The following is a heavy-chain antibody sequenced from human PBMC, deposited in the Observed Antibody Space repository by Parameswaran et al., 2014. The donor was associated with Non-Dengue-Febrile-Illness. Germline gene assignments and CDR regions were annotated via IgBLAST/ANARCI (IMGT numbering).Heavy chain of an antibody. J-gene: IGHJ6*03. CDR3: ARLEMVPLYYYYYMDV. V-gene: IGHV1-18*01. D-gene: IGHD3-10*01. CDR2: ISAYNGNT. Sequence: WVRQAPGQGLEWMGWISAYNGNTNYAQKLQGRVTMTTDTSTSTAYMELRSLRSDDTAVYYCARLEMVPLYYYYYMDVWGKGTTVTVSS.